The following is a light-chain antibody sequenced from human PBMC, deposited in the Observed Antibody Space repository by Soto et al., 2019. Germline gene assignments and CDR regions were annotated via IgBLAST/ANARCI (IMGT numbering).Light chain of an antibody. CDR1: SGHNNYA. Sequence: QSVLTQSPSASASLGASGNLTCTLSSGHNNYAIAWHQQQPEKGPRYLMRLNSDGSHNKGDGIPDRFSGSSSGAERYLIISSLHSEDEADYYCQTWDAGILVFGTGTKLTVL. V-gene: IGLV4-69*02. J-gene: IGLJ1*01. CDR3: QTWDAGILV. CDR2: LNSDGSH.